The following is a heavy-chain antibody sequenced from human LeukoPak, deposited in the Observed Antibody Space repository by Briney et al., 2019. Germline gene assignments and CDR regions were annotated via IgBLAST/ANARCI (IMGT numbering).Heavy chain of an antibody. CDR2: IYYDGST. CDR1: GGSISSFY. D-gene: IGHD6-13*01. V-gene: IGHV4-59*12. J-gene: IGHJ4*02. Sequence: ASETLSLTCTVSGGSISSFYWSCLRQSPGGGLGWFGYIYYDGSTKYNPSLRGRVTISVDTPKSQFSLKLSSVTAADTAVYYCARGRYLTTGGGAAAGFLDYWGQGTLVTVPS. CDR3: ARGRYLTTGGGAAAGFLDY.